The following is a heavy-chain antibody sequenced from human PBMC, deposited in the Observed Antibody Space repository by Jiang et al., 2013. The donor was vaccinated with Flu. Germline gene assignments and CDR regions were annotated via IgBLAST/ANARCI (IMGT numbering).Heavy chain of an antibody. CDR1: FSSYT. D-gene: IGHD2/OR15-2a*01. CDR3: ASLGGVLPF. J-gene: IGHJ4*02. Sequence: FSSYTISWVRQAPGQGLEWMGRIIPILGIANYAQKFQGRVTITADKSTSTAYMELSSLRSEDTAVYYCASLGGVLPFWGQGTLVTVSS. CDR2: IIPILGIA. V-gene: IGHV1-69*02.